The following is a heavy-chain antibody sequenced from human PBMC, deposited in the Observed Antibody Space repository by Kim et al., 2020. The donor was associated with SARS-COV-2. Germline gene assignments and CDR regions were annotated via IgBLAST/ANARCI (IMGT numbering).Heavy chain of an antibody. CDR3: ARDRHYFYDYGMDV. Sequence: GGSLRLSCEASGFTFSSYEMNWVRQPPGKGLEWLAYNSTSGNTMYYAAYVKGRFTISRDNAKNSVYLQMDSLRAEDTAVYYCARDRHYFYDYGMDVWGQGTTVTVSS. V-gene: IGHV3-48*03. J-gene: IGHJ6*02. CDR2: NSTSGNTM. CDR1: GFTFSSYE.